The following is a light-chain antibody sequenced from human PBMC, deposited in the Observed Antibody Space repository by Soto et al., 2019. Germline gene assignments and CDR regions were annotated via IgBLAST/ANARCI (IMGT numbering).Light chain of an antibody. CDR2: DAS. V-gene: IGKV3-11*01. Sequence: EIVLTQSPVPLSLSPGETATLSCRTSQSVGNYLAWYQQRPGQAPRLLIYDASTRAAGIPARFSASGSGTDCTLTSSSLEPEDFGTYYWEERAKWGGILFGRGTRVDIK. CDR3: EERAKWGGIL. J-gene: IGKJ3*01. CDR1: QSVGNY.